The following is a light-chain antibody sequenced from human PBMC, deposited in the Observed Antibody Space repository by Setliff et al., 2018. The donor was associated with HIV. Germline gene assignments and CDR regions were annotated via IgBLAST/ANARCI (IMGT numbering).Light chain of an antibody. Sequence: QSALTQPASVSGSPEQSITISCTGSSSDVGGYNYVSWYQQHPGKAPKLMIYDVTNRPSGVSNRFSGSNSGNTASLTISGLQAEDEADYYCSSYTSNNSGVFGTGTKVTVL. V-gene: IGLV2-14*03. CDR3: SSYTSNNSGV. CDR2: DVT. J-gene: IGLJ1*01. CDR1: SSDVGGYNY.